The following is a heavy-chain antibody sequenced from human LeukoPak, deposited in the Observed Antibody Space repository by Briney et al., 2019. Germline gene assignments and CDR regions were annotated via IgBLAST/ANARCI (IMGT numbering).Heavy chain of an antibody. D-gene: IGHD4-17*01. CDR3: ARSYGDSGNHFYNTDV. CDR1: GYTFTGYY. CDR2: IKPNSGGT. J-gene: IGHJ6*03. V-gene: IGHV1-2*06. Sequence: GASVKVSCKASGYTFTGYYIHWVRQAPGQGLEWMGRIKPNSGGTNCAHKFQGRVTLTRDTSTSTAYMAVSRLRSDDTAMYSCARSYGDSGNHFYNTDVWGKGTTVTVSS.